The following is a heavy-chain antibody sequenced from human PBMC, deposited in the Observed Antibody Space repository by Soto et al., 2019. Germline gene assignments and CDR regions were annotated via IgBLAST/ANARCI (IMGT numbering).Heavy chain of an antibody. Sequence: QVQLVESGGGVVQPGRSLRLSGAASGFTFSSYAIHWVRQAQGKGLDWVAVISYDGSNKYYADSVKGRFTISRDNSKNTLYLQMNSLRAEDTAVYYCARDQQPGFDYWGQGTLVTVSS. CDR2: ISYDGSNK. J-gene: IGHJ4*02. CDR3: ARDQQPGFDY. CDR1: GFTFSSYA. V-gene: IGHV3-30-3*01. D-gene: IGHD6-13*01.